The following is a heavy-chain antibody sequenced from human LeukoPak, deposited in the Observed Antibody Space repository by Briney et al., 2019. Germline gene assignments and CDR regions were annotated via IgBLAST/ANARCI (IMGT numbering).Heavy chain of an antibody. V-gene: IGHV3-43D*03. Sequence: GGSLRLSCAASGFTFDDYAMHWVRQAPGKGLEWVSLISWDGGSTYYADSVKGRFTISRDNSKNSLYLQMNSLRAEDTASYYCAKDPKEQESIAARPGDYYYYYMDVWGKGTTVTVSS. J-gene: IGHJ6*03. CDR1: GFTFDDYA. CDR2: ISWDGGST. CDR3: AKDPKEQESIAARPGDYYYYYMDV. D-gene: IGHD6-6*01.